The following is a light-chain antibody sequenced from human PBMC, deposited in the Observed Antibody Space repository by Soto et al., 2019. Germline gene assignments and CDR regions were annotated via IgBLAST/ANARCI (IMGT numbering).Light chain of an antibody. CDR3: SSYTSSSTRV. CDR1: SSDVGGYNY. Sequence: QSALTQPASVSGSPGQSITISCTGTSSDVGGYNYVSWYQQHPGKAPKLMIYEVSNRPSGVSNRFSGSKSGKTASLTISCLQAENEADYYGSSYTSSSTRVFGGGTKLTVL. J-gene: IGLJ3*02. V-gene: IGLV2-14*01. CDR2: EVS.